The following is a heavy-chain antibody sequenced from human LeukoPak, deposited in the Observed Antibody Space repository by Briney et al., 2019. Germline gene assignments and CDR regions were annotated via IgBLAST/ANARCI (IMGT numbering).Heavy chain of an antibody. CDR3: ARVAEPGLVDY. D-gene: IGHD1-14*01. J-gene: IGHJ4*02. CDR2: IIPILGIA. Sequence: ASVKVSCKASGGTFSSYTVSWVRQAPGQGLEWMGRIIPILGIANYAQKFQGRVTITADKSTSTAYMELSSLRSEDTAVYYCARVAEPGLVDYWGQGTLVTVSS. CDR1: GGTFSSYT. V-gene: IGHV1-69*02.